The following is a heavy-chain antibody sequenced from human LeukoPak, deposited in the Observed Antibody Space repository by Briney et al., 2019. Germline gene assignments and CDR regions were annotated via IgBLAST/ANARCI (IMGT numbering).Heavy chain of an antibody. V-gene: IGHV1-2*02. D-gene: IGHD6-13*01. Sequence: ASVKVSCKASGYTFTGYYMHWVRQAPGQGLEWMGWINPNSGGTNYAQKFQGRVTMTTDTSTSTAYMELRSLRSDDTAVYYCARGVPAAAKYNWFDPWGQGTLVTVSS. CDR3: ARGVPAAAKYNWFDP. CDR1: GYTFTGYY. CDR2: INPNSGGT. J-gene: IGHJ5*02.